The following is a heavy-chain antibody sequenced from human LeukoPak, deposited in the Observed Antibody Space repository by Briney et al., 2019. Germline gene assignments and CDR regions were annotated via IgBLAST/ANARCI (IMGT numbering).Heavy chain of an antibody. Sequence: SVKVSCKASGGTFSSYAISWVRQAPGQGLEWMGGIIPIFGTANYAQKFQGRVTITTDGSTSTAYMELSSLRSEDTAVYYCARLQDGNGDYGYYYYYMDVWGKGTTVTVSS. V-gene: IGHV1-69*05. CDR2: IIPIFGTA. CDR1: GGTFSSYA. CDR3: ARLQDGNGDYGYYYYYMDV. D-gene: IGHD4-17*01. J-gene: IGHJ6*03.